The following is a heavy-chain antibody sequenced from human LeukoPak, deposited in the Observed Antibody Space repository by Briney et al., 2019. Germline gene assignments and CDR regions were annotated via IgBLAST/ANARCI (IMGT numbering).Heavy chain of an antibody. CDR3: ARDQGDIVVVPDAFDI. J-gene: IGHJ3*02. CDR2: ISAYNGNT. D-gene: IGHD2-2*01. Sequence: ASVKVSGKASGYTFTSSVISWVRQAPGQGLEWMGWISAYNGNTNYAQKLQGRVTMTTDTSTSTAYMELRSLRSDDTAVYYCARDQGDIVVVPDAFDIWGQGTMVTVSS. CDR1: GYTFTSSV. V-gene: IGHV1-18*04.